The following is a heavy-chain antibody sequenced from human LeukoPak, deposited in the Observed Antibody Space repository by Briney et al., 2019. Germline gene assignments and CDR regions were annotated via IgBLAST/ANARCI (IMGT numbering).Heavy chain of an antibody. D-gene: IGHD1-26*01. V-gene: IGHV4-59*07. CDR1: GDSITSYN. J-gene: IGHJ4*02. CDR2: IYYGGGT. CDR3: SRGTDNIVGATYVY. Sequence: SDTLSLSCTVSGDSITSYNWSWVRQPPGQGLEWMGYIYYGGGTKNNPSLKRRVTTMTATSKTRTSLMLLSMTAPDTAVYYYSRGTDNIVGATYVYWGQGPLVSVSS.